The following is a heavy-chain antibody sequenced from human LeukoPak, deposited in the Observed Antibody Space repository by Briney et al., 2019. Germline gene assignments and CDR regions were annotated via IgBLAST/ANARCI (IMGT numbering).Heavy chain of an antibody. CDR1: GYTFTGYY. CDR2: INPNSGGT. V-gene: IGHV1-2*02. CDR3: ARAGLVIQPYYYYYMDV. D-gene: IGHD3/OR15-3a*01. J-gene: IGHJ6*03. Sequence: ASVKVSCKASGYTFTGYYMHWVRRAPGQGLEWMGWINPNSGGTNYAQKFQGRVTMTKDTSISTAYMELSRLRSDDTAVYYCARAGLVIQPYYYYYMDVWGKGTTVTVSS.